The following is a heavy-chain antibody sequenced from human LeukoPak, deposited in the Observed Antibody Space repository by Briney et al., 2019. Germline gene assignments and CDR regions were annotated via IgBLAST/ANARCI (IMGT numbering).Heavy chain of an antibody. D-gene: IGHD6-13*01. CDR1: GFTFSSYS. J-gene: IGHJ4*02. CDR2: ISSSSSYI. Sequence: GGSLRLSCAASGFTFSSYSMNWVRQAPGKGLEWVSSISSSSSYISYADSVEGRFTISRDNAKNSLYLQMNSLRAEDTAVYYCASRDPSSWYVYWGQGTLVTVSS. CDR3: ASRDPSSWYVY. V-gene: IGHV3-21*01.